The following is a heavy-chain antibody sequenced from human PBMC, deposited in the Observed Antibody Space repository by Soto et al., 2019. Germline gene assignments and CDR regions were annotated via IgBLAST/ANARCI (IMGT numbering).Heavy chain of an antibody. V-gene: IGHV4-31*03. CDR3: ARDIKEGMPTGYYYYGMDV. CDR2: IYYSGST. CDR1: GGSISSGGYY. D-gene: IGHD2-2*01. Sequence: QVQLQESGPGLVKPSQTLSLTCTVFGGSISSGGYYWSWIRQHPGKGLEWIGYIYYSGSTYYNPSLKSRVTISVDTSKNQFSLKLSSVTAADTAVYYCARDIKEGMPTGYYYYGMDVWGQGTTVTVSS. J-gene: IGHJ6*02.